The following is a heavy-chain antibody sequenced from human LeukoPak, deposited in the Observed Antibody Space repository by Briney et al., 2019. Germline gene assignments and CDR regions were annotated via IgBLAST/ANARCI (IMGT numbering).Heavy chain of an antibody. J-gene: IGHJ4*02. V-gene: IGHV3-33*01. D-gene: IGHD3-16*01. CDR3: ARPLWDSGKIDF. CDR2: IWNDGTTK. Sequence: PGRSLRLSCAASGFSFTTYGMHWVRQAPGKGLEWVAVIWNDGTTKYYADSVKGRFTISRDTSTNTLYLQMNSLRTDDTAIYYCARPLWDSGKIDFWGQGAPVTVSS. CDR1: GFSFTTYG.